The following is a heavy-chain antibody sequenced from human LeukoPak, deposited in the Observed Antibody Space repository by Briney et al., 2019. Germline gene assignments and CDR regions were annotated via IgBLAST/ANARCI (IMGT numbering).Heavy chain of an antibody. CDR1: GFTFSSYW. V-gene: IGHV3-7*01. CDR2: INQDGSEK. Sequence: GGSLRLSCAASGFTFSSYWMTWVRQAPGKGLEWVGNINQDGSEKYYVASLRGRFTISRDNAKNSLYLQMNSLRGEDTAVYYCARDGLDGYNSGWYPEYWGQGTLVTVSS. D-gene: IGHD6-19*01. CDR3: ARDGLDGYNSGWYPEY. J-gene: IGHJ4*02.